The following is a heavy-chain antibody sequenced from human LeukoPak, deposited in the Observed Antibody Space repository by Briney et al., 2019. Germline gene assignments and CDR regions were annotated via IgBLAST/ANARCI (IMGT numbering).Heavy chain of an antibody. V-gene: IGHV3-66*01. CDR1: GFTVNSNF. D-gene: IGHD2-2*01. CDR3: ARIGCSSPSCCSFPLYYYYYMDI. J-gene: IGHJ6*03. Sequence: GGSLRLSCAASGFTVNSNFMSWVRQAPGKGLEWVSVIYSGGSTYYADSVKGRFTISRDNSKNTLYLQMNSLRAEDTAVYYCARIGCSSPSCCSFPLYYYYYMDIWGKGTTVTVSS. CDR2: IYSGGST.